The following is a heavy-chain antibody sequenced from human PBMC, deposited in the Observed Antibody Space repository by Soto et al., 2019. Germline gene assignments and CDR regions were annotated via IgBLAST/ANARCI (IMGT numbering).Heavy chain of an antibody. D-gene: IGHD1-1*01. V-gene: IGHV1-2*02. CDR2: INSNSGAT. CDR3: ARGGGTTLAPLP. CDR1: GYTFTGYF. Sequence: GASVKVSCKASGYTFTGYFMHWVRQAPGEGLEWMGWINSNSGATKYAPKFQGRVTMTRDTSNRTAYLELGRLTSDDTAVYYCARGGGTTLAPLPWGQGTPVTVSS. J-gene: IGHJ5*02.